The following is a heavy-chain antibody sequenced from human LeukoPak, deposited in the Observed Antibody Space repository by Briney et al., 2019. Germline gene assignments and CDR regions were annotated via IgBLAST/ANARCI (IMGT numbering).Heavy chain of an antibody. CDR2: IYYSGST. CDR1: GGSISRSGYY. Sequence: SETLSLTCTVSGGSISRSGYYWGWIRQTPGKGLEWIGSIYYSGSTYYKSSLKSRVTISLDTSKNQFSLKLSSVTAADTAVYYCARARHGYIYGYRPNELGHFFDYWGQGTPVTVSS. J-gene: IGHJ4*02. CDR3: ARARHGYIYGYRPNELGHFFDY. D-gene: IGHD5-18*01. V-gene: IGHV4-39*07.